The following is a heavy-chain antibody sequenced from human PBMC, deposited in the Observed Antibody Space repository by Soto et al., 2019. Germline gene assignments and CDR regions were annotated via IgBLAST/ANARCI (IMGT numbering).Heavy chain of an antibody. J-gene: IGHJ6*03. CDR1: GGSISGYY. D-gene: IGHD4-17*01. CDR3: ARSYGDYVSSYYYYYMDV. CDR2: INHSGST. Sequence: SETLSLTCAVYGGSISGYYWSWFRQPPGKGLEWIGEINHSGSTNYNPSLKSRVTISVDTSKNQCSLKLSSVTGADTAVYYCARSYGDYVSSYYYYYMDVWGKGTTVTVS. V-gene: IGHV4-34*01.